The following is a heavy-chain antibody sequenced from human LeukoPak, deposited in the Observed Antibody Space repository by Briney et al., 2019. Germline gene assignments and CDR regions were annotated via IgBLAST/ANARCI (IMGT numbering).Heavy chain of an antibody. CDR1: GGSFSGYY. D-gene: IGHD3-3*02. CDR3: ARRRVFAVFGY. V-gene: IGHV4-34*01. CDR2: INHSGST. Sequence: PETLSLTCAVYGGSFSGYYWSWIRQPPGKGLEWIGEINHSGSTNYNPSLKSRVTISVDTSKNQFSLKLSSVTAADMAVYYCARRRVFAVFGYWGQGTLVTVSS. J-gene: IGHJ4*02.